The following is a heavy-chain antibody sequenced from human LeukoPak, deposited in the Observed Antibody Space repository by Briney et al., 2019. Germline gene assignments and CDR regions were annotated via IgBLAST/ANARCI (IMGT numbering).Heavy chain of an antibody. CDR2: ISYDGRNK. D-gene: IGHD1-7*01. J-gene: IGHJ6*02. Sequence: PGGSLRLSCAASGFTFSSYAKHWVRQAPGKGPEWVAIISYDGRNKYYADSVKGRFTISRDDSKNTLYVQMNSLRAEDTAVYYCARGPRTGTAFYYYGMDVWGQGTTVTVSS. CDR1: GFTFSSYA. V-gene: IGHV3-30*04. CDR3: ARGPRTGTAFYYYGMDV.